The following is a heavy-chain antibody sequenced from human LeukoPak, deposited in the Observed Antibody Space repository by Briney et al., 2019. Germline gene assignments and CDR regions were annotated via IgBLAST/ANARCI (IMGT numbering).Heavy chain of an antibody. J-gene: IGHJ4*02. Sequence: GGSLRLSCAASGFTVSTNYMNWVRQAPGKGLEWVSVIYSGGNTYYADSVKGRFTISRDNAKNSLYLQMDSLRAEDTAVFFCARNDYASSSGYDFWGQGTLVTVSS. D-gene: IGHD6-6*01. CDR1: GFTVSTNY. CDR3: ARNDYASSSGYDF. V-gene: IGHV3-53*01. CDR2: IYSGGNT.